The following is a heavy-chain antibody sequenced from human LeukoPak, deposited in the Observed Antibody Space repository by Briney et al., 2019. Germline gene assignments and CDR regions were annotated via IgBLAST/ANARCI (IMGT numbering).Heavy chain of an antibody. D-gene: IGHD6-19*01. CDR2: SRNKAKSYTT. CDR1: GFTFSDHF. V-gene: IGHV3-72*01. Sequence: GGSLRLSCAVSGFTFSDHFLDWVRQAPGKGLEWVGRSRNKAKSYTTEYAAFVKGRFTISRDDSKNSLYLQMNSLETEDTAVYYCVRVGSVSGSDYLDYWGQGTLVTVSS. J-gene: IGHJ4*02. CDR3: VRVGSVSGSDYLDY.